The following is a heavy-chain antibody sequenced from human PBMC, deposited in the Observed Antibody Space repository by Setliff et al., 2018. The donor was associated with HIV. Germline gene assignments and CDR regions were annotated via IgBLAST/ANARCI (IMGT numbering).Heavy chain of an antibody. V-gene: IGHV4-34*01. CDR2: INHSGST. D-gene: IGHD1-26*01. CDR3: ARFGPWWELRRFDY. CDR1: GGSFSGYY. J-gene: IGHJ4*02. Sequence: PSETLSLTCAVYGGSFSGYYWSWIRQPPGKGLEWIGEINHSGSTNYNPSLKSRVTISVDTSKNQFSLKLSSVTAADTAVYYCARFGPWWELRRFDYWGQGTLVTSPQ.